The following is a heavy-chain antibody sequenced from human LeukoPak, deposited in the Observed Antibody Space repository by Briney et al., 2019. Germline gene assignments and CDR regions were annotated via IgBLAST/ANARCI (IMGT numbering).Heavy chain of an antibody. Sequence: PSETLSLTCCVSGGSISKTNWWTWVRQPPGKGLEWIGEVDLLGRTNYNPSLKSRVAISVDKSENHISLWLTSVTAADTAVYYCAREGGPYRPLDYSGQGTLVTVSS. CDR3: AREGGPYRPLDY. V-gene: IGHV4-4*02. CDR1: GGSISKTNW. J-gene: IGHJ4*02. CDR2: VDLLGRT.